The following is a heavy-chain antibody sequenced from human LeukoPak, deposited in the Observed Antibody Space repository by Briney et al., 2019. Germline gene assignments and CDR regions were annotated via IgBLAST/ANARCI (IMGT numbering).Heavy chain of an antibody. V-gene: IGHV1-18*01. CDR3: ARDLWKTTVVTPSDY. J-gene: IGHJ4*02. CDR1: GYTFTSYG. CDR2: ISAYNGNT. D-gene: IGHD4-23*01. Sequence: GASVKVSCKASGYTFTSYGISWVRQAPGQGLEWMGWISAYNGNTNYAQKLQGRVTMTTDTSTTTAYLDLRSLRSDDTAVYFCARDLWKTTVVTPSDYWGQGTLVTVSS.